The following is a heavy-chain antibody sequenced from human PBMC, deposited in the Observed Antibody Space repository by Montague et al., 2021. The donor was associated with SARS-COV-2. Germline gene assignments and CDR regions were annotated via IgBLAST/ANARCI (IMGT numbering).Heavy chain of an antibody. J-gene: IGHJ3*02. Sequence: SETLSLTCSVSGDSINNSRYYWGWIRQPPGKGLEWIGTICYSGSVYYNPSLKSRVTISVDTSKDQFSLKLNSVTATDTAVYYCARLESTRGVIIRGAFHIWGQGTKVTVSS. D-gene: IGHD3-10*01. V-gene: IGHV4-39*01. CDR2: ICYSGSV. CDR1: GDSINNSRYY. CDR3: ARLESTRGVIIRGAFHI.